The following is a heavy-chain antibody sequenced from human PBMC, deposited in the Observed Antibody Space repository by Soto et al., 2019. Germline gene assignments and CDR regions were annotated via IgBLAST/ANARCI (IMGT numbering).Heavy chain of an antibody. CDR2: ISYDGSNK. D-gene: IGHD1-7*01. CDR3: AKDLDWNSPGPIDY. CDR1: GFTFSSYG. J-gene: IGHJ4*02. Sequence: VQLVESGGGVVQPGRSLRLSCAASGFTFSSYGMHWVRQAPGKGLEWVAVISYDGSNKYYADSVKGRFTISRDNSKNTLYLQMNSLRAEDTAVYYCAKDLDWNSPGPIDYWGQGTLVTVSS. V-gene: IGHV3-30*18.